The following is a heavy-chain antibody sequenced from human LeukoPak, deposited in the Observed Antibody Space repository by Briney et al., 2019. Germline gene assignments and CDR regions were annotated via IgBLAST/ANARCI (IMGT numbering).Heavy chain of an antibody. CDR2: IEQDGSEK. Sequence: GGSLRLSCAASGFTFSSYWMSWVRQAPGKGLEWVANIEQDGSEKYYVDSVKGRFTISRDNAKNSLYLQMNSLRAGDTAVYYCALSDFWSGSRFDYWGQGTLVTVSS. J-gene: IGHJ4*02. CDR3: ALSDFWSGSRFDY. V-gene: IGHV3-7*01. D-gene: IGHD3-3*01. CDR1: GFTFSSYW.